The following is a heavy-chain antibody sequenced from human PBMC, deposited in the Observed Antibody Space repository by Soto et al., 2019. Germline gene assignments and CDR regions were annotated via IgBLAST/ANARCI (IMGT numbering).Heavy chain of an antibody. CDR2: ISYDGSNK. CDR3: ARGSHWRVKWSLSGKMVAADLDY. Sequence: QVQLVESGGGVVQPGRSLRLSCAASGFTFSSYGMQWVRQAPGKGLEWVAVISYDGSNKYYADSVKGRFTISRDNSKNTLYLQMNSLRAEDTAVYYCARGSHWRVKWSLSGKMVAADLDYWGQGTLVTVSS. J-gene: IGHJ4*02. CDR1: GFTFSSYG. D-gene: IGHD2-15*01. V-gene: IGHV3-30*03.